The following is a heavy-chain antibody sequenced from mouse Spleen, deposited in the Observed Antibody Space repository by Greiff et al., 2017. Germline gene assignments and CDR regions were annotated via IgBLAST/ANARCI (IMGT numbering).Heavy chain of an antibody. J-gene: IGHJ4*01. V-gene: IGHV5-4*02. CDR1: GFTFSDYY. D-gene: IGHD2-1*01. CDR3: ARGDYGNYVRAMDY. CDR2: ISDGGSYT. Sequence: EVQRVESGGGLVKPGGSLKLSCAASGFTFSDYYMYWVRQTPEKRLEWVATISDGGSYTYYPDSVKGRFTISRDNAKNNLYLQMSSLKSEDTAMYYCARGDYGNYVRAMDYWGQGTSVTVSS.